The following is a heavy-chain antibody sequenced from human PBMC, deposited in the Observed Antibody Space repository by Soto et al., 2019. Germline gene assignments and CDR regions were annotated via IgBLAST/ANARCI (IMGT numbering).Heavy chain of an antibody. J-gene: IGHJ4*02. V-gene: IGHV4-59*01. D-gene: IGHD3-10*01. CDR2: IYYSGST. Sequence: QVQLQESGPGLVKPSETLSLTCTVSGGSISSYYWSWIRQPPGKGLEWIGYIYYSGSTNYNPSLKSRVTISVDTSKNQFSLKLSSVTAADTAVYYCARERGNMVRGNHYYFDYWGQGTLVTVSS. CDR1: GGSISSYY. CDR3: ARERGNMVRGNHYYFDY.